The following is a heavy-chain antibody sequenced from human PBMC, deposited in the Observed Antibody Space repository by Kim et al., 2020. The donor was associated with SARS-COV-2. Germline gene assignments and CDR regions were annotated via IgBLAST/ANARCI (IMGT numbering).Heavy chain of an antibody. V-gene: IGHV4-39*07. J-gene: IGHJ6*02. Sequence: SETLSLTCTVSGGSISSSSYYWGWIRQPPGKGLEWIGSIYYSGSTYYNPSLKSRVTISVDTSKNQFSLKLSSVTAADTAVYYCARDEQLERRRNYGMDVWGQGTTVTVSS. CDR3: ARDEQLERRRNYGMDV. D-gene: IGHD1-1*01. CDR2: IYYSGST. CDR1: GGSISSSSYY.